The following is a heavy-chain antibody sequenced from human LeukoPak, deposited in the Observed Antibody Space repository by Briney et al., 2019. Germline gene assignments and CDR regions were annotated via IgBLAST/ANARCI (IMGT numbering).Heavy chain of an antibody. CDR3: ASEYYYDSSGYLC. D-gene: IGHD3-22*01. CDR1: GGSISSYY. CDR2: IYYSGST. V-gene: IGHV4-39*07. Sequence: SETLSLTCTVSGGSISSYYWGWIRQPPGKGLEWIGSIYYSGSTYYNPSLKSRVTISVDTSKNQFSLKLSSVTAADTAVYYCASEYYYDSSGYLCWGQGTLVTVSS. J-gene: IGHJ4*02.